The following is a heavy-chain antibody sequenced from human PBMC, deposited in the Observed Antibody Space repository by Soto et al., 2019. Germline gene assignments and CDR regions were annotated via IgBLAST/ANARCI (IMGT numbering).Heavy chain of an antibody. CDR2: TYYRSKWYN. V-gene: IGHV6-1*01. D-gene: IGHD2-2*01. J-gene: IGHJ6*02. Sequence: SQTRSLTCAISGDSVSSNTAAWNWIRQSPSRGLEWLGRTYYRSKWYNDYAVSVKSRITINPDTSKNQFSLQLNSVTPEDTAVYYCARAGRGYCSSTSCFPLGYYYYGMDVWGQGTTVTVSS. CDR3: ARAGRGYCSSTSCFPLGYYYYGMDV. CDR1: GDSVSSNTAA.